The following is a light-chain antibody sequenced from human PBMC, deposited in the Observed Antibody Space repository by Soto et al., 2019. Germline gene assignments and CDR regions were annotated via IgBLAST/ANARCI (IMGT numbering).Light chain of an antibody. V-gene: IGKV1-13*02. Sequence: AIQLTQSPSSLSASIGDRVTITCRARQGIGSALAWYQQAPGKPPKLLIFDASTLEHGVPSRFSGGGSGTDFTLTISSLQPEDFATYYCLLCNTYPHAFGGGTKVEIK. CDR2: DAS. CDR3: LLCNTYPHA. J-gene: IGKJ4*01. CDR1: QGIGSA.